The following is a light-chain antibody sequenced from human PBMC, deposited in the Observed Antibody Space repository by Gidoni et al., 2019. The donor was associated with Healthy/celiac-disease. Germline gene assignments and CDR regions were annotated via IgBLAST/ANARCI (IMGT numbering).Light chain of an antibody. V-gene: IGKV3-15*01. CDR3: QQYNNWPPYT. Sequence: EIVMTQSPATLSVSPGERATPSCRARQSVSRNLAWYQQKPGHAPRLLIYGASTRATGIPARFSGSGSGTEFTLTISSLQSEDFAVYYCQQYNNWPPYTFGQGTKLEIK. J-gene: IGKJ2*01. CDR1: QSVSRN. CDR2: GAS.